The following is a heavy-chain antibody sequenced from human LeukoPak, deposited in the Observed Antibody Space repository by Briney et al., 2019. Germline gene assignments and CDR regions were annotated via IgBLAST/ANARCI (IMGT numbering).Heavy chain of an antibody. Sequence: PGGSLRLSCAASGFTFSSYAMSWVRQAPGKGLEWVSAISGSGGSTYYADSVKGRFTISRDNSKNTLYLQMNSLRAEDTAVYYCAKAPGLIVVVPAAIRYFDYWGQGTLVTVSS. CDR2: ISGSGGST. CDR3: AKAPGLIVVVPAAIRYFDY. V-gene: IGHV3-23*01. D-gene: IGHD2-2*01. CDR1: GFTFSSYA. J-gene: IGHJ4*02.